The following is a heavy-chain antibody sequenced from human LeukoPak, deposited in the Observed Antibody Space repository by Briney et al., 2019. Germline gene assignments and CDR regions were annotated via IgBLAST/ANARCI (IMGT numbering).Heavy chain of an antibody. J-gene: IGHJ6*02. Sequence: ASVKVSCKASGYTFTGYYMHWVRQAPGQGLEWMGWINPNSGGTNYAQKFQGRVTMTRDTSISTAYMELSRLRSDDTAVYYCARGAPLHQLLYTDIVATMAYGMDVWGQGTTVTVSS. CDR2: INPNSGGT. D-gene: IGHD5-12*01. CDR1: GYTFTGYY. V-gene: IGHV1-2*02. CDR3: ARGAPLHQLLYTDIVATMAYGMDV.